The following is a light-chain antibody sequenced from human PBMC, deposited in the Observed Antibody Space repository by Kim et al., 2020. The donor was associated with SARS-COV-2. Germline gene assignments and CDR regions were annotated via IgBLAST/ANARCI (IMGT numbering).Light chain of an antibody. V-gene: IGLV2-14*03. CDR1: NSDIGGYNY. CDR3: CSHSSTRTYV. Sequence: QSALTQPASVSGSPGQSITISCTGTNSDIGGYNYVSWYQEHPDKAPQLMIYDVTKRASGVSNRFSGSKSGNTASLTISGLQAEDEADYYCCSHSSTRTYVFGAGTQVTVL. CDR2: DVT. J-gene: IGLJ1*01.